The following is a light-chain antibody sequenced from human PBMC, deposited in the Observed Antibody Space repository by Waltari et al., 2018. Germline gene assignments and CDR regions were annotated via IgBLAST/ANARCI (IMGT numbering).Light chain of an antibody. CDR3: QQYDDWPPPWT. CDR1: QSVSSN. CDR2: GAS. V-gene: IGKV3-15*01. Sequence: EIVMTQSPVTLSVSPGETATLACSDSQSVSSNLAWYQQKPGQAPRPLIYGASTRATGIPARFSGSGSGTEFTLTISSMQPEDFAVYYCQQYDDWPPPWTFGQGTKVEVK. J-gene: IGKJ1*01.